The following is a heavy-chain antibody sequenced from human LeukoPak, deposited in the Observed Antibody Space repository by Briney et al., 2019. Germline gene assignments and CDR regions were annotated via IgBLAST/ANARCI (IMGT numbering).Heavy chain of an antibody. V-gene: IGHV3-30*18. J-gene: IGHJ4*02. D-gene: IGHD2-2*01. CDR1: GFTFSNYG. CDR2: ISYDGSNK. CDR3: AKDPRMYQLTNPSDY. Sequence: GGSVRLSRAASGFTFSNYGMHWARQAPGKGLEWVSFISYDGSNKYYADSVKGRFTISRDNSKNTLYLQMNSLRAEDTALYYCAKDPRMYQLTNPSDYWGEGPLPSVSS.